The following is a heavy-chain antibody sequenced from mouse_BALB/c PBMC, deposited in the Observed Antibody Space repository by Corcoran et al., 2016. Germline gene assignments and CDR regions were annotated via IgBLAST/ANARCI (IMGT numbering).Heavy chain of an antibody. J-gene: IGHJ1*01. V-gene: IGHV1S34*01. CDR2: ISCYNGAT. Sequence: LVKTGASVKISSKASGYSFTGYYMHWVKQSHGKSLEWIGYISCYNGATSYNQKFKGKATFTVETSSSTAYMQFNSLTSEDSAVYYCARGAMITTRYFDVWGAGTTVTVSS. D-gene: IGHD2-4*01. CDR1: GYSFTGYY. CDR3: ARGAMITTRYFDV.